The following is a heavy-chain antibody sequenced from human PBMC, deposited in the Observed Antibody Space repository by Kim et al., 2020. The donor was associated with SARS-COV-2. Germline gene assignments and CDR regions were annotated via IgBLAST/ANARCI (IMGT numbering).Heavy chain of an antibody. CDR2: MNPNSGNT. Sequence: ASVKVSCKASGYTFTSYDINWVRQATGQGLEWMGWMNPNSGNTGYAQKFQGRVTMTRNTSISTAYMELSSLRSEDTAVYYCVRAQTRITIFGVVIPYYYMDVWGKGTTVTVSS. J-gene: IGHJ6*03. CDR1: GYTFTSYD. CDR3: VRAQTRITIFGVVIPYYYMDV. D-gene: IGHD3-3*01. V-gene: IGHV1-8*01.